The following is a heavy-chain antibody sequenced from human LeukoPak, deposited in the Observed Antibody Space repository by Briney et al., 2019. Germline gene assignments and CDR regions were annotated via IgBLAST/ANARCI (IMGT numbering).Heavy chain of an antibody. Sequence: SETLSLTCTVSGCSISSYYWSWIRQPPGKGLEWSGNIYYSGSTNYNPSLKSRVTISVDTSKNQFSLKLSSVTAADTAVYYCARDRGGIAAAGRSYYFDYWGQGTLVTVSS. V-gene: IGHV4-59*01. J-gene: IGHJ4*02. D-gene: IGHD6-13*01. CDR2: IYYSGST. CDR3: ARDRGGIAAAGRSYYFDY. CDR1: GCSISSYY.